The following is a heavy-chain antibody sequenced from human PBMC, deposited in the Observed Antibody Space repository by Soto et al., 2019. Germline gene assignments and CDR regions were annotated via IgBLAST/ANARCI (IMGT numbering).Heavy chain of an antibody. CDR3: AKAPRIKLHLGELYSWFDP. CDR1: GFTFSSYA. V-gene: IGHV3-23*01. CDR2: ISGSGGST. J-gene: IGHJ5*02. Sequence: GGSLSLSCAASGFTFSSYAMSWVRQAPGKGLKWVSAISGSGGSTYYADSVKGRFTISRDNSKNTLYLQMNSLRAEDTAVYYCAKAPRIKLHLGELYSWFDPWGQGTLVTVSS. D-gene: IGHD3-16*01.